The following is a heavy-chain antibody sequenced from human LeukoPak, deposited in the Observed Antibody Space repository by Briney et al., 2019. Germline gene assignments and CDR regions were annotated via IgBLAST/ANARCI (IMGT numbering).Heavy chain of an antibody. CDR1: GITFSSYS. V-gene: IGHV3-21*01. J-gene: IGHJ4*02. D-gene: IGHD2-15*01. CDR3: AYCSGGSCEVEYYFDY. CDR2: ISSSSSYI. Sequence: GGSLRLSCAASGITFSSYSMNWVRQAPGKGLEWVSSISSSSSYIYYADSVKGRFTISRDNAKNSLYLQMNSLRAEDTAVYYCAYCSGGSCEVEYYFDYWGQGTLVTVSS.